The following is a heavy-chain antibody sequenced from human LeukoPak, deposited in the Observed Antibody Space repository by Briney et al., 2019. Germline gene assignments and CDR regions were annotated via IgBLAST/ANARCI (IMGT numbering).Heavy chain of an antibody. V-gene: IGHV4-59*12. CDR3: ARSPQYTSSSYFQH. J-gene: IGHJ1*01. D-gene: IGHD6-6*01. CDR1: GGSISSYY. CDR2: IYYSGST. Sequence: SETLSLTCTVSGGSISSYYWSWIRQPPGKGLEWIGYIYYSGSTNYNPSLKSRVTISVDTSKNQFSLKVSSVTAADTAVYYCARSPQYTSSSYFQHWGQGTLVTVSS.